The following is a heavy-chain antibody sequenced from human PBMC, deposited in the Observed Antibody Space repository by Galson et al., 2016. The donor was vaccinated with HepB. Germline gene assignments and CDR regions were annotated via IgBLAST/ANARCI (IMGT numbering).Heavy chain of an antibody. CDR2: IETAGAT. CDR3: ERGKALWTLPWNYGLDV. Sequence: SLRLSCAASGFTFSAHDMHWVRQVTGKGLEWVSAIETAGATYYPDSVMGRFPIARENAKNSVYLQMNSLKAGDTAVYYCERGKALWTLPWNYGLDVWGKGTTVTVSS. J-gene: IGHJ6*04. D-gene: IGHD3-10*01. V-gene: IGHV3-13*01. CDR1: GFTFSAHD.